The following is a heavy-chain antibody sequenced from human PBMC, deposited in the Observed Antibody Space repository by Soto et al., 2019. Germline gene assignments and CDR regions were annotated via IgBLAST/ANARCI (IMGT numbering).Heavy chain of an antibody. CDR2: ISAYNGNT. Sequence: ASVKVSCKASGYTFTGDGISWGRQAPGQGLEWMGWISAYNGNTNYAQKLQGRVTMTTDTSTSTAYMELRSLRSDDTAVYYCARVLGWGSWVDYWGQGTLVTVSS. J-gene: IGHJ4*02. V-gene: IGHV1-18*01. CDR1: GYTFTGDG. D-gene: IGHD7-27*01. CDR3: ARVLGWGSWVDY.